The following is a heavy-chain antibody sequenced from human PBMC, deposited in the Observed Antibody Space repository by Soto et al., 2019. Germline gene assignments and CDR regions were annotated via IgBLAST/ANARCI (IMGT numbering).Heavy chain of an antibody. CDR2: IYWDDDK. J-gene: IGHJ6*02. V-gene: IGHV2-5*02. CDR1: GFSLSTSGVG. Sequence: QITLKESGPPLVKPTQTLTLTCTFSGFSLSTSGVGVGWIRQPPGKALEWLALIYWDDDKRYSPSLKSRLTIXKXXSKNQGVLTMTNMDPVDTATYYCAHHGYYSYGVDVWGQGTTVTVSS. CDR3: AHHGYYSYGVDV. D-gene: IGHD3-22*01.